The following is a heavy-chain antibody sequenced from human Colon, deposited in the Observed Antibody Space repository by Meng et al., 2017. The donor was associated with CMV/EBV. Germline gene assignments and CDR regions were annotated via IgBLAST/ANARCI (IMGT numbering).Heavy chain of an antibody. Sequence: ITFYASGPMLCKPTQTLTLTCPFSGFSLETYGVGVGWIRQPPGKAPEWVALIYWDDDKRYNPSLENRLRIAKDTSKNQVVLTMTNMGPVDTATYYCSRRRTSVPFDYWGQGILVTVSS. V-gene: IGHV2-5*02. D-gene: IGHD2-2*01. CDR1: GFSLETYGVG. J-gene: IGHJ4*02. CDR2: IYWDDDK. CDR3: SRRRTSVPFDY.